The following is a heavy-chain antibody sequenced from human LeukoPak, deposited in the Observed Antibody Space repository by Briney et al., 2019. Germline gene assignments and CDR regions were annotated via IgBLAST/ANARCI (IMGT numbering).Heavy chain of an antibody. CDR1: GFTVSSIY. CDR3: ARANRGAFDC. CDR2: IYSGGNT. Sequence: PGGSLRLSCAASGFTVSSIYMSWVRQAPGKGLEWVSVIYSGGNTYYADSVKGRFTISRDNSKNTLYLQMNSLRGEDTAVYYCARANRGAFDCWGQGTLVTVSS. D-gene: IGHD1-26*01. V-gene: IGHV3-53*01. J-gene: IGHJ4*02.